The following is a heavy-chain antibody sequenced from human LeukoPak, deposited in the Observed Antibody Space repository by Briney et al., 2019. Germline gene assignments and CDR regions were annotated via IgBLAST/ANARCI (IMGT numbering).Heavy chain of an antibody. J-gene: IGHJ4*02. CDR2: IFGSGGSP. CDR1: GFTFGSYA. V-gene: IGHV3-23*01. Sequence: GGSLRLSCEASGFTFGSYAMYWVRQAPGKGLEWVAGIFGSGGSPHYADSVRGRFTISRNNSKNTVYLQINSLRADDTAVYYCGKTATGYSSGQKPAWPVDSWGQGTLVTVSS. CDR3: GKTATGYSSGQKPAWPVDS. D-gene: IGHD5-18*01.